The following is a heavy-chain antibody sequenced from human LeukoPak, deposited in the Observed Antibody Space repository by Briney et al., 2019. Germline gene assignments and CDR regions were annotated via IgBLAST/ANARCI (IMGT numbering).Heavy chain of an antibody. Sequence: GGSLRLSCAASGFTFSSYSMNWVRQAPGKGLEWVSSISSSSSYIYYADSVKGRFTISRDNAKNSLYLQMNSLRAEDTAVYYCARSVYGSGSYYYMPWGQGTLVTVSS. J-gene: IGHJ5*02. V-gene: IGHV3-21*01. CDR3: ARSVYGSGSYYYMP. CDR1: GFTFSSYS. CDR2: ISSSSSYI. D-gene: IGHD3-10*01.